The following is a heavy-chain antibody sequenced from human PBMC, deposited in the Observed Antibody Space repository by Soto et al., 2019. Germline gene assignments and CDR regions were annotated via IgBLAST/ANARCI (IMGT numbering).Heavy chain of an antibody. J-gene: IGHJ4*02. V-gene: IGHV3-33*01. CDR3: ARGIKTLGYCSSTSCYGLGLGY. CDR2: IWYDGSNK. Sequence: QVQLVESGGGVVQPGRSLRLSCAASGFTFSSYGMHWVRQAPGKGLEWVAVIWYDGSNKYYADSVKGRFTISRDNSKNTLYLQMNSLRAEDTAVYYCARGIKTLGYCSSTSCYGLGLGYWGQGTLVTVSS. D-gene: IGHD2-2*01. CDR1: GFTFSSYG.